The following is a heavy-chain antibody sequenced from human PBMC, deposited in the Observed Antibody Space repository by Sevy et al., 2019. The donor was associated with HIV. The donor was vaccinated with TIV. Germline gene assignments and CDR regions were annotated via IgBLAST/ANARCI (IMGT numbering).Heavy chain of an antibody. CDR2: ISSGSGTI. CDR3: ARPYCSGDDCYSELDY. Sequence: GSLRLSCAASGFNFRNYSLTWVRQAPGKGLDWDSYISSGSGTIHYADSVKDRFTISRDNAKNSLFLQMNSLRDEDTAIYYCARPYCSGDDCYSELDYWGQGILVTVSS. V-gene: IGHV3-48*02. D-gene: IGHD2-15*01. J-gene: IGHJ4*02. CDR1: GFNFRNYS.